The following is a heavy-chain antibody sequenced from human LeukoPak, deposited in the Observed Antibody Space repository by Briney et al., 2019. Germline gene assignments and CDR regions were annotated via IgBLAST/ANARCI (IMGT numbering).Heavy chain of an antibody. J-gene: IGHJ4*02. D-gene: IGHD3-10*01. V-gene: IGHV3-33*06. Sequence: GGSLRLSCAASGFTFSSYGMHWVRQAPGKGLEWVAVIWYDGSNKYYADSVKGRFTISRDNAKKSLFLQMNSLRDEDTAVYYCAKERAMVRGVIIGPLGYWGQGARDTVSS. CDR3: AKERAMVRGVIIGPLGY. CDR2: IWYDGSNK. CDR1: GFTFSSYG.